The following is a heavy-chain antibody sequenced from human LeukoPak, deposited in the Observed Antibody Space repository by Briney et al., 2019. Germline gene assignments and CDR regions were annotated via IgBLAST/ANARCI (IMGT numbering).Heavy chain of an antibody. Sequence: SETLSLTRTVSGASVSSNSYHWSWIRQAPGKGLEWIGHSGNSDYKPSLKSRITMSTDTSNNRFSLNLVSVTAADTAVYYCARRHTVTVDYWGQGTLVTVSS. D-gene: IGHD4-11*01. CDR1: GASVSSNSYH. CDR2: HSGNS. J-gene: IGHJ4*02. CDR3: ARRHTVTVDY. V-gene: IGHV4-39*02.